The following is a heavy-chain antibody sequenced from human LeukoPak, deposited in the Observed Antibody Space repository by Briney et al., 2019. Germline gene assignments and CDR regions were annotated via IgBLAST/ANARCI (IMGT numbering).Heavy chain of an antibody. V-gene: IGHV3-74*01. CDR1: GFTFSSYW. CDR3: ASKLHYGDPFY. Sequence: GGSLRLSCAASGFTFSSYWMHWVRQAPGKGLVWVSRINPDGGTTNYADSVKGRFTISRDNAKNTLYLQMNILRADDTAIYYCASKLHYGDPFYWGQGTLVTVSS. D-gene: IGHD4-17*01. CDR2: INPDGGTT. J-gene: IGHJ4*02.